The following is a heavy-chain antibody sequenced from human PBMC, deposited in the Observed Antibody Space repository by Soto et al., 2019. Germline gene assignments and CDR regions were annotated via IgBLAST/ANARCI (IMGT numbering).Heavy chain of an antibody. V-gene: IGHV3-11*01. CDR2: ISSSGSTI. J-gene: IGHJ6*02. Sequence: QVQLVESGGGLVKPGGSLRLSCAASGFTFSDYYMSWFRQAPGKGLEWVSYISSSGSTIYYADSVKGRFTISRDNAKNSLNRQMNSVRAEDTVVYYGARDSSGANYYYYYGMDVWGQGTTVTVSS. CDR1: GFTFSDYY. CDR3: ARDSSGANYYYYYGMDV. D-gene: IGHD6-19*01.